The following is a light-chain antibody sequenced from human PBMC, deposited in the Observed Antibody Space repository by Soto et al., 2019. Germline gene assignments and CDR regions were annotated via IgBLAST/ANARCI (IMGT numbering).Light chain of an antibody. CDR1: QSISSY. CDR2: AAS. Sequence: DIHITHSPSSLSSSVLYIFTITCLASQSISSYLNWYQHKPGKAPKLLIYAASSLQSGVPSRFIGSGSGTDFTLTISSLQSEDFAAYYCQQYNSYSGTFGQGTKVDIK. CDR3: QQYNSYSGT. J-gene: IGKJ1*01. V-gene: IGKV1-39*01.